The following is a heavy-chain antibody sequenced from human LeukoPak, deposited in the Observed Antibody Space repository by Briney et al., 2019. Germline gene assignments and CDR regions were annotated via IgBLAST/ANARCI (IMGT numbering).Heavy chain of an antibody. CDR3: ARGKAGDSGGHRAFDI. Sequence: ASVKVSCKASGYTFTSYDINWVRQATGQGLEWMGWMNPNSGNKGYEQKSQGSVIITRNTSISTAYMDFSNMRPEDTAVYYCARGKAGDSGGHRAFDIWGQGTMVTVSS. CDR1: GYTFTSYD. V-gene: IGHV1-8*01. J-gene: IGHJ3*02. D-gene: IGHD2-15*01. CDR2: MNPNSGNK.